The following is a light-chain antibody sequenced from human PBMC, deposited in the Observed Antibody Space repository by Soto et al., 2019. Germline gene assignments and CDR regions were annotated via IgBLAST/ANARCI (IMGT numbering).Light chain of an antibody. CDR1: SSDIGTYNY. Sequence: QSALTQPASVSGSPGQSITISCTGASSDIGTYNYVSWYQQHPGKAPKLLLYEVSNRPSGVSNRFSGSKSGNTASLTISGLQAEDEADYYCSSFRSTTTLFGGGTQLTVL. CDR2: EVS. CDR3: SSFRSTTTL. V-gene: IGLV2-14*01. J-gene: IGLJ2*01.